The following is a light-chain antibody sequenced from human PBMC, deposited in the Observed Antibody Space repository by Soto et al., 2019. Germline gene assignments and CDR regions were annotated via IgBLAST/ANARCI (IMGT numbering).Light chain of an antibody. J-gene: IGKJ1*01. Sequence: DIVLTQSPATLSLSPGQRATLSCRASQSVSSTYLAWYQQKAGQGPTLLIYGASTRATGIPARFSGSGSGTDFTLTISSLEPEDFAVYYCQQYGSTPWTFGQGTKVHIK. V-gene: IGKV3-20*01. CDR3: QQYGSTPWT. CDR2: GAS. CDR1: QSVSSTY.